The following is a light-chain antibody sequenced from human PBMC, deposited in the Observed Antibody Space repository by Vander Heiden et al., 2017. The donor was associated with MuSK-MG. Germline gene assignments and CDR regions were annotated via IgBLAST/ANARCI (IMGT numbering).Light chain of an antibody. Sequence: EIVLTQSPGTLSLSPGERATLSCRASQSVSSSYLAWYQQKPGQAPRLLIYGASSRATGIPDRFSGSASGTDFTLTISRLEPEDFAVYYCQQDGSSPITFGQGTLLEIK. CDR2: GAS. CDR3: QQDGSSPIT. CDR1: QSVSSSY. V-gene: IGKV3-20*01. J-gene: IGKJ5*01.